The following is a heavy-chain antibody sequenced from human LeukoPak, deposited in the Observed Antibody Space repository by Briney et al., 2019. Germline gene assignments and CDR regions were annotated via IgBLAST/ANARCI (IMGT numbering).Heavy chain of an antibody. J-gene: IGHJ4*02. CDR3: TPGLGYSSSSDGY. CDR2: IRSKANDYAT. Sequence: GGSLRLSCAASGFTLSGSVMHWVRQASGKGLEWVGRIRSKANDYATAYAASVKGRFTISRDDSKNTAYLRMNSLKTEDTAVYYCTPGLGYSSSSDGYWGQGTLVTVSS. V-gene: IGHV3-73*01. CDR1: GFTLSGSV. D-gene: IGHD6-6*01.